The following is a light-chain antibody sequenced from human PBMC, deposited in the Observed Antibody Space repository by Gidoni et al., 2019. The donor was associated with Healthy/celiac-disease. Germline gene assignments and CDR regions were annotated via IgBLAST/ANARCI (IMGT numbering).Light chain of an antibody. CDR1: SSDVGGYNY. J-gene: IGLJ1*01. CDR3: SSYTSSSTPV. V-gene: IGLV2-14*01. Sequence: QSALTQPASVSGSPGQSITISCTGTSSDVGGYNYVSWYQQHPGKAPKLMIYEVSNRPPGVSNRFSGSKSGNTASLTISGLQAEDEADYYCSSYTSSSTPVFGTGTKVTVL. CDR2: EVS.